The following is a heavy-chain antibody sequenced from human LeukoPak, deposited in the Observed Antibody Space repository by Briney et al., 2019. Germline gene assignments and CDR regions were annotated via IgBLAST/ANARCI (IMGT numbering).Heavy chain of an antibody. CDR3: AKDTRNDFWSGPVFDY. V-gene: IGHV3-23*01. CDR2: ISGSGGST. CDR1: GFTFSSYA. D-gene: IGHD3-3*01. J-gene: IGHJ4*02. Sequence: GGSLRLSCASSGFTFSSYAMSWARQAPGKGLKWVSAISGSGGSTYYADSVKGRFTISRDNAKNSLYLQMNSLRAEDMALYYCAKDTRNDFWSGPVFDYWGQGTLVTVSA.